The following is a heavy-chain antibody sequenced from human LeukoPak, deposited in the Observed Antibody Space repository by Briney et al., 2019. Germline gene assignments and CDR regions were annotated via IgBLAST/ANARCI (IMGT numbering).Heavy chain of an antibody. J-gene: IGHJ4*02. CDR3: ARGWYYGSGSYSEAFDY. V-gene: IGHV3-7*01. Sequence: GGSLRLSCAASGFSFTTYWMGWVRQAPGKGLEWVANIKQDGTEKYYVDSVKGRFTISRDNAKNSLYLQMNSLRAEDTAVYYCARGWYYGSGSYSEAFDYWGQGTLVTVSS. D-gene: IGHD3-10*01. CDR1: GFSFTTYW. CDR2: IKQDGTEK.